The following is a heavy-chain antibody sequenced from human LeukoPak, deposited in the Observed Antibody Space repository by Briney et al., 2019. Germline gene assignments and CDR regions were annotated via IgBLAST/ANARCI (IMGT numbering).Heavy chain of an antibody. Sequence: GGSLRLSCAASGFTFSNYGMHWIRQAPGKGLEWVAVISYHGSDKFYADSVKGRFTISRDNSKNSLYLQMNSLRTEDTALYYCAKDNYDILTGPFDYWGQGTLVTVSS. CDR3: AKDNYDILTGPFDY. CDR1: GFTFSNYG. J-gene: IGHJ4*02. V-gene: IGHV3-30*18. CDR2: ISYHGSDK. D-gene: IGHD3-9*01.